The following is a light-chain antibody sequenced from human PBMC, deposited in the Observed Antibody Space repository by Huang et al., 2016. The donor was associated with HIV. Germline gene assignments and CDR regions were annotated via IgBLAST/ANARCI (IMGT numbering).Light chain of an antibody. J-gene: IGKJ2*01. CDR1: QSLTST. CDR2: DTS. Sequence: EIVMTQSPATLSLSPGEGATLSCRASQSLTSTLAWYQQKLGQAPRLLIYDTSTRATYVPARFSGSGSGTEFTLTISSLESEDFAVYYCQEYSSWPYTFGQGTKLEIK. V-gene: IGKV3-15*01. CDR3: QEYSSWPYT.